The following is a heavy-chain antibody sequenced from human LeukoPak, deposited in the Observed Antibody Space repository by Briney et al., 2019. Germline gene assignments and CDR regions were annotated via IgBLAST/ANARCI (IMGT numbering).Heavy chain of an antibody. CDR1: GFTFSYYW. Sequence: GGSLRLSCAASGFTFSYYWMSWVRQAPGKGGEWVANIKQDGSEKMYVGSVKGRFTISTDNAKKSVYLEMNSLRAEDTAVYYCARACDMTVCSFDHWGQGTLVTVSS. D-gene: IGHD3-16*01. CDR3: ARACDMTVCSFDH. CDR2: IKQDGSEK. J-gene: IGHJ4*02. V-gene: IGHV3-7*01.